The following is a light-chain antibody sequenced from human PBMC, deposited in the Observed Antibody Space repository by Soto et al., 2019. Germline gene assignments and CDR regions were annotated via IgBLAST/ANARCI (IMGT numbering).Light chain of an antibody. V-gene: IGKV3-15*01. CDR1: QSVSRD. CDR3: QQYNTWPPRVT. J-gene: IGKJ5*01. CDR2: DAS. Sequence: EIVMTQSPATLSVSPGENATLSCRASQSVSRDLAWYQQKPGQAPRLLIYDASTRATSTPARFSGSGSGAEFSLTISSLQSEDFALYFCQQYNTWPPRVTFGQGTRLEI.